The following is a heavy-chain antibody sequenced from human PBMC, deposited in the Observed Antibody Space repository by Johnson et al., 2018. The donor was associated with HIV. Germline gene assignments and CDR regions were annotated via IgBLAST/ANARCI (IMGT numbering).Heavy chain of an antibody. CDR3: ARDGSYNVLRFLEWFLRGGDAFDI. J-gene: IGHJ3*02. V-gene: IGHV3-33*01. CDR1: GFTFSSYG. CDR2: IWYDGSNK. Sequence: QVQLVESGGGVVQPGRSLRLSCAASGFTFSSYGMHWVRQAPGKGLEWVAVIWYDGSNKYYANSVKGRFTISRDSAKNSLYLQMNSLRDEDTAVYYCARDGSYNVLRFLEWFLRGGDAFDIWGQGTMVTVS. D-gene: IGHD3-3*01.